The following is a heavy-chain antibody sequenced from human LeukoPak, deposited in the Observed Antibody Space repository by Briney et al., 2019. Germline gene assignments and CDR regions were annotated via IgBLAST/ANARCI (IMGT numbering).Heavy chain of an antibody. J-gene: IGHJ5*02. Sequence: SETLSLTCTVSGGSISSGDYYWSWIRQPPGKGLEWIGYIYYSGSTYYNPSLKSRVTISVDTSKNQFSLKLSSVTAADTAVYYCARAPYYYDSSGYYYWFDPWGQGTLVTVSS. D-gene: IGHD3-22*01. CDR2: IYYSGST. CDR1: GGSISSGDYY. V-gene: IGHV4-30-4*01. CDR3: ARAPYYYDSSGYYYWFDP.